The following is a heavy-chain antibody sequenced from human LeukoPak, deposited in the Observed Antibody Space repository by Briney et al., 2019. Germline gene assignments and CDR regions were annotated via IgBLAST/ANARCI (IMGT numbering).Heavy chain of an antibody. CDR3: ARWEPYSGYDYLDY. V-gene: IGHV4-31*03. J-gene: IGHJ4*02. D-gene: IGHD5-12*01. CDR1: GGSISSGDYY. CDR2: IYYSGST. Sequence: SQTLSLTCTVSGGSISSGDYYWSWIRQHPGQGLEWIGYIYYSGSTYYNPSLKSRVTISVDTSKNQFSLKLNSVTAADTAVYYCARWEPYSGYDYLDYWGQGTLVTVSS.